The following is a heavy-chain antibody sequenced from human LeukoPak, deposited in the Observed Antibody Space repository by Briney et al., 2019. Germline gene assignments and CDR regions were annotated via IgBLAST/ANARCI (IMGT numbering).Heavy chain of an antibody. V-gene: IGHV3-30*02. CDR3: AKDEAGYYDFWSGPLYY. Sequence: TGGSLRLSCAASGFTFSSYGMHWVRQAPGKGLEWVAFIRYDGSNKYYADSVKGRFTISRDNSKNTLYLQMNSLRAEDTAVYYCAKDEAGYYDFWSGPLYYWGQGTLVTVSS. J-gene: IGHJ4*02. D-gene: IGHD3-3*01. CDR2: IRYDGSNK. CDR1: GFTFSSYG.